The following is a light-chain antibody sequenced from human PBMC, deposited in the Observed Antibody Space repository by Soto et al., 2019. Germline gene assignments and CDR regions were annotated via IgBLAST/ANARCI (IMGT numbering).Light chain of an antibody. CDR2: GAS. CDR3: QQYGSSPWT. V-gene: IGKV3-20*01. CDR1: QSVSSSY. Sequence: EIVLTQSPGTLSLSPGERATLSCSASQSVSSSYLAWYQHKPGQAPRLLIYGASSRATVIPYRFSGSGSGTDFTLTISRLEREDFAVYYCQQYGSSPWTFGQGTKGDIK. J-gene: IGKJ1*01.